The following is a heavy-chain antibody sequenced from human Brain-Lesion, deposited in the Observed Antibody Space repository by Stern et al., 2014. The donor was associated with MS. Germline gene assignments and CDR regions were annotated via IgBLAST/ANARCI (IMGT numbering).Heavy chain of an antibody. CDR1: GDSVSSNSAA. V-gene: IGHV6-1*01. J-gene: IGHJ5*01. Sequence: QVQLGQSGPGLMKPSQTLALTCAISGDSVSSNSAAWNWIRQSPSRGLEWLGRTSYRSKWYYQYAESVKSRITINADTSTNQFSLQLNSVTPEDTAVYLCAKGYNWFDSWGQGTVVTVS. CDR2: TSYRSKWYY. CDR3: AKGYNWFDS.